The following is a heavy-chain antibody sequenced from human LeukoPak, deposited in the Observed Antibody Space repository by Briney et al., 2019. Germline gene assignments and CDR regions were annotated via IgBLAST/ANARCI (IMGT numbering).Heavy chain of an antibody. CDR1: GYTFTSYG. Sequence: EASVKVSCKASGYTFTSYGISWVRQAPGQGLERMGWISAYNGNTNYAQKFQGRVTITADESTSTAYMELSSLRSEDTAVYYCAREDTMYYFDYWGQGTLVTVSS. CDR2: ISAYNGNT. V-gene: IGHV1-18*01. CDR3: AREDTMYYFDY. J-gene: IGHJ4*02.